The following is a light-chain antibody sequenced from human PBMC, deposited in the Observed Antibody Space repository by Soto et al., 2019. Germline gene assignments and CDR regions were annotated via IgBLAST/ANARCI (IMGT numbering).Light chain of an antibody. V-gene: IGKV3-15*01. Sequence: EIVMTQSPATLSVSPGERATLSCRASQNIGTNLAWFQQRPGQAPRLLSYAASIRATDFPARFSGSGSGTEFTLTISGLQSDDFAVYFCQQYKNWPPWTFGHGTKVDI. CDR3: QQYKNWPPWT. J-gene: IGKJ1*01. CDR1: QNIGTN. CDR2: AAS.